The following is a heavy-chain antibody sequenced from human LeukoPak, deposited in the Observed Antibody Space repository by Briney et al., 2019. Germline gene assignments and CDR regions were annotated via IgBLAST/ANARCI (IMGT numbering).Heavy chain of an antibody. V-gene: IGHV3-23*01. CDR1: GVTLSNYG. CDR3: AKRGVVIRVILVGFHKEANYFDS. Sequence: GGSLRLSCAVSGVTLSNYGMSWVRQAPGKGLEWVAGISGSGGSTNYADSVKGRFTISRDSPRNTLYLQMNSLRAEDTAVYFCAKRGVVIRVILVGFHKEANYFDSWGQGALVTVSS. CDR2: ISGSGGST. D-gene: IGHD3-22*01. J-gene: IGHJ4*02.